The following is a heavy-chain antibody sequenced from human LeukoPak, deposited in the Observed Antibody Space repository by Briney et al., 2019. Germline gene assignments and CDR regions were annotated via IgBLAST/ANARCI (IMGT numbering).Heavy chain of an antibody. CDR3: ARDPSEDLAAYFDY. V-gene: IGHV1-2*02. CDR1: GSTFTDDY. D-gene: IGHD6-25*01. Sequence: ASVKVSCKASGSTFTDDYIHWMRQAPGQGLEWMGSINPTGDGTHYAQKFQGRITMTRDASITTAYMQLSSLRSDDTAVYYCARDPSEDLAAYFDYWGQGTLVTVSS. CDR2: INPTGDGT. J-gene: IGHJ4*02.